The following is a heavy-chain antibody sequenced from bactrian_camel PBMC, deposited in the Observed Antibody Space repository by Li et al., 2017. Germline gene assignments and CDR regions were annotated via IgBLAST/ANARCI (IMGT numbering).Heavy chain of an antibody. D-gene: IGHD6*01. V-gene: IGHV3S53*01. Sequence: QVQLVESGGGSVQAGGSLTLSCAASGSGYISGTACMGWFRQVPGKEREGVAVISSDGTTTYADSVKGRFTISQDADRNTVYLQMDSLKPEDTAMYYCASGRPRVGSWCRAPDEYNYWGQGTQVTVS. CDR1: GSGYISGTAC. CDR2: ISSDGTT. CDR3: ASGRPRVGSWCRAPDEYNY. J-gene: IGHJ4*01.